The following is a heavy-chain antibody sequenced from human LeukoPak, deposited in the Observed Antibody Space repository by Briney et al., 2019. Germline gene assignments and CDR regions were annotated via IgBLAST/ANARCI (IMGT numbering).Heavy chain of an antibody. CDR3: ARDFDQGGADYYFAY. CDR1: GFTFNRYA. J-gene: IGHJ4*02. D-gene: IGHD3-9*01. V-gene: IGHV3-30-3*01. Sequence: PGWSLRLSCAASGFTFNRYAIHWVRQAPGKGLEWVTVISSDGNDQHYADSVKGRFTISRDNSKNTVFLQMNSLRIDDTAVYYCARDFDQGGADYYFAYWGQGTLVTVSS. CDR2: ISSDGNDQ.